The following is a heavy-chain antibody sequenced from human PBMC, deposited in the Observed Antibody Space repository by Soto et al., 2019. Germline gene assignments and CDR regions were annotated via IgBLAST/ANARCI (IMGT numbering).Heavy chain of an antibody. D-gene: IGHD6-19*01. CDR1: GGTFSSYT. J-gene: IGHJ4*02. CDR2: IIPILGIA. V-gene: IGHV1-69*04. Sequence: SVKVSCKASGGTFSSYTISWVRQAPGQGLEWMGRIIPILGIANYAQKFQGRVTITADTSTSTAYVELSSLRSDDTAVYYCARDLDIAVPGHFDYWGQGTLVTVSS. CDR3: ARDLDIAVPGHFDY.